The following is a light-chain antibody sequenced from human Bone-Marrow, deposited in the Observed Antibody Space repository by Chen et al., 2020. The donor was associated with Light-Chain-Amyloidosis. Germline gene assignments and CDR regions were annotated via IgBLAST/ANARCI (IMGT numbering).Light chain of an antibody. Sequence: QSALTQPASVSGSPGQSITISCTGTSGDVGTYNYVSWYQQHPGKAPKVMIYAVSNRPSGVSTRFSGSKSGNTASLTISGLQAEDDADYYCSSFTISSSYVFGPGTKVTVL. CDR2: AVS. CDR1: SGDVGTYNY. V-gene: IGLV2-14*01. CDR3: SSFTISSSYV. J-gene: IGLJ1*01.